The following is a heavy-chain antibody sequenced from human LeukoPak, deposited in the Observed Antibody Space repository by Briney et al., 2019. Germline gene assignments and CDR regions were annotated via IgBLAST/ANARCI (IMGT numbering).Heavy chain of an antibody. CDR2: ISSSSSTI. J-gene: IGHJ3*02. D-gene: IGHD3-22*01. CDR1: GSTFSSYS. V-gene: IGHV3-48*01. CDR3: ARGGRGSAAVVAPRSFDI. Sequence: GGSLRLSCAASGSTFSSYSMNWVRQAPGKGLEWVSYISSSSSTIYYADSVKGRFTISRDISKNTLCLQMNSLRAEDSALYYCARGGRGSAAVVAPRSFDIWGQGTMVTVSS.